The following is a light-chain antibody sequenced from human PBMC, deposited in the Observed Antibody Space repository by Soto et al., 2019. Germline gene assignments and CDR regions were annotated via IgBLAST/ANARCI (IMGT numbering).Light chain of an antibody. J-gene: IGLJ3*02. CDR3: QTWGTGIQV. CDR1: SGHNNYA. Sequence: QLVLTQSPSASASLGASVKLTCTLSSGHNNYAIAWHQQQPEKGPRYLMKLNSDGSHSKGDGIPDRFSGSSSGAERYLTISNHQSEDEADYYCQTWGTGIQVFGGGTKLTVL. V-gene: IGLV4-69*01. CDR2: LNSDGSH.